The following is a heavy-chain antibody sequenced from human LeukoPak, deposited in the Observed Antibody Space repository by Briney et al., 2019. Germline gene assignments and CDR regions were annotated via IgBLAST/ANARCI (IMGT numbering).Heavy chain of an antibody. D-gene: IGHD5-12*01. Sequence: GRSLRLSCAASGFTFSSYGMHWVRQAPGKGLEWVAVISYDGSNKYYADSVKGRFTISRDNSKNTLYLQMNSLRAEDTAVYYCAKQRSPVASFFDYWGQGTLVTVSS. J-gene: IGHJ4*02. CDR1: GFTFSSYG. V-gene: IGHV3-30*18. CDR2: ISYDGSNK. CDR3: AKQRSPVASFFDY.